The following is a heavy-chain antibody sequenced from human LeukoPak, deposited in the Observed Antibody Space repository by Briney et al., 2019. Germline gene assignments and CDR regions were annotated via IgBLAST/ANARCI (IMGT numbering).Heavy chain of an antibody. V-gene: IGHV3-23*01. Sequence: GGSLRLSCAASGFTFSSYSKKWVRQAPGKGLEWVSAISGSGGSTYYADSVKGRFTISRDNSKNTLYLQMNSLRAEDTALYYCAKDLRYSSPWYFDYWGQGTLVTVSS. D-gene: IGHD6-6*01. J-gene: IGHJ4*02. CDR3: AKDLRYSSPWYFDY. CDR2: ISGSGGST. CDR1: GFTFSSYS.